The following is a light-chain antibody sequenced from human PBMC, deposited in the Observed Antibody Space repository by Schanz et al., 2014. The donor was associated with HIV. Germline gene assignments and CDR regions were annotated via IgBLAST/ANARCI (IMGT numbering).Light chain of an antibody. V-gene: IGLV1-40*01. Sequence: QSVLTQPPSVSGAPGQRVTIPCSGSSSNVGAGFDVHWYQLLPGTAPKVLIFANTHRPSGVPDRFSGSKSGTSASLAISGLRSEDEADYYCAAWDDSLNGPVFGGGTKLT. J-gene: IGLJ2*01. CDR1: SSNVGAGFD. CDR3: AAWDDSLNGPV. CDR2: ANT.